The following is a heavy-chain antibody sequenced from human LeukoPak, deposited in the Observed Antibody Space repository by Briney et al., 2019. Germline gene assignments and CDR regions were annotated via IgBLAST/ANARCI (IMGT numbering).Heavy chain of an antibody. CDR2: INYSGST. V-gene: IGHV4-39*01. Sequence: PSETLSLTCTISGGSISSSSYYWGWIRQPPGKGLEWIGYINYSGSTDYNPSLKSRVTISVDTSKNQFSLKLTSVTAADTAVYYCARQTGSYSFGLFDYWGQGALVTVSS. J-gene: IGHJ4*02. CDR1: GGSISSSSYY. CDR3: ARQTGSYSFGLFDY. D-gene: IGHD3-10*01.